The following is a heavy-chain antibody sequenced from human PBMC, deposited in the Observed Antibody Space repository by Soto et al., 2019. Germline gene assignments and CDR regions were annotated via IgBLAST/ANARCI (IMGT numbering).Heavy chain of an antibody. V-gene: IGHV1-69*01. CDR3: ARGWGYDSNDYYYAY. CDR1: GGTFSRHA. CDR2: IIPIFGTA. J-gene: IGHJ4*02. D-gene: IGHD3-22*01. Sequence: QVQLVQSGAEVRKPGSSVKVSCKASGGTFSRHAISWVRQAPGQGLEWMGGIIPIFGTANHAQKFQGRVTIIADESTSTVYMELSILRSEDKAMYYRARGWGYDSNDYYYAYWGQGTLVIVSS.